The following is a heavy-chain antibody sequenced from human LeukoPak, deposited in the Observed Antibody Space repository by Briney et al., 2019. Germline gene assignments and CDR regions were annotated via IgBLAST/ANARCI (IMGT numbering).Heavy chain of an antibody. CDR3: ARGLGDYDY. CDR2: IKSDGSTR. J-gene: IGHJ4*02. V-gene: IGHV3-74*01. CDR1: GFTFSDYW. Sequence: PGGSLRLSCAASGFTFSDYWMHWVRQAPGKGLVWVSRIKSDGSTRNYADSVKGRVTISRDNAKNTLYLQMNSLRAEDTAVYYCARGLGDYDYWGQGTLVTVSS. D-gene: IGHD4-17*01.